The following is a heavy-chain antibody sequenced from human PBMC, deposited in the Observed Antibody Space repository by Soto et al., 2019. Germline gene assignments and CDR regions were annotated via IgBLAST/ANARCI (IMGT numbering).Heavy chain of an antibody. V-gene: IGHV1-3*01. J-gene: IGHJ6*02. D-gene: IGHD3-10*01. Sequence: ASVKVSCKASGYTFTSYAMHWVRQAPGQRLERMGWINAGNGNTKYSQKFQGRVTITRDTSASTAYMELSSLRSEDTAVYYCARGGLRWFGENRSATYYYYHGMDDWGQGTTVTVSS. CDR1: GYTFTSYA. CDR3: ARGGLRWFGENRSATYYYYHGMDD. CDR2: INAGNGNT.